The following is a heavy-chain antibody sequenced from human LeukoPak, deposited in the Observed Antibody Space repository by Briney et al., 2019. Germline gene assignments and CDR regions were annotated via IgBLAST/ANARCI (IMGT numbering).Heavy chain of an antibody. Sequence: ASVKVSCKASGYTFTSYYMHWVRQAPGQGLEWMGIINPSGGSTSYAQKFQGRVTMTRDTSTSTVYMELSSLRSEDTAVYYCARDTMDGGSHWGYFDYWGQGTLVTVSS. CDR3: ARDTMDGGSHWGYFDY. CDR1: GYTFTSYY. CDR2: INPSGGST. V-gene: IGHV1-46*01. J-gene: IGHJ4*02. D-gene: IGHD1-26*01.